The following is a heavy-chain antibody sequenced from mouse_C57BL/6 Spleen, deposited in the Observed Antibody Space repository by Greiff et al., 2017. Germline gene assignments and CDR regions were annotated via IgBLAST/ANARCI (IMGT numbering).Heavy chain of an antibody. Sequence: EVNVVESGGGLVKPGGSLKLSCAASGFTFSSYAMSWVRQTPEKRLEWVATISDGGSYTYYPDNVKGRFTISRANAKNNLYLQMSHLKSEDTAMYYCARDPNYYGSSYPFAYWGQGTLVTVSA. D-gene: IGHD1-1*01. CDR2: ISDGGSYT. V-gene: IGHV5-4*01. J-gene: IGHJ3*01. CDR1: GFTFSSYA. CDR3: ARDPNYYGSSYPFAY.